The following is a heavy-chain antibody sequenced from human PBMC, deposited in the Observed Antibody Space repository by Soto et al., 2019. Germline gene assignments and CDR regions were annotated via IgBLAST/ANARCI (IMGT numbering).Heavy chain of an antibody. J-gene: IGHJ6*02. Sequence: SETLSLTCAVSGGSISSSHWWGWVRQAPGKGLEWIGEIYHSGSTNYNPSPKSRITMSVDKSKNQFSVNLSSVTAADTAVYYCVRDADETAIVPAPWLVWGRGTMVTVSS. CDR2: IYHSGST. CDR1: GGSISSSHW. V-gene: IGHV4-4*02. CDR3: VRDADETAIVPAPWLV. D-gene: IGHD2-21*02.